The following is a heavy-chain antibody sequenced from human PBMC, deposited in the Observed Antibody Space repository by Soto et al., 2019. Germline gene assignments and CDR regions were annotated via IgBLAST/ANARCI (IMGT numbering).Heavy chain of an antibody. CDR2: IIPILGIA. Sequence: QFQLVQSGAEVKKPGSSVKVSCEASVGTFSSYTISWVRQAPGQGLEWMGRIIPILGIANYAQKFLGRVAITADTSTNTAYMELSSLRSADTAVYYCSRDPGHCWGQGPRVNVSS. CDR3: SRDPGHC. J-gene: IGHJ4*02. CDR1: VGTFSSYT. V-gene: IGHV1-69*08.